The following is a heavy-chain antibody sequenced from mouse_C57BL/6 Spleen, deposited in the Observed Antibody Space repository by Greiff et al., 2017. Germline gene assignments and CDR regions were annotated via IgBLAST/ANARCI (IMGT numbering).Heavy chain of an antibody. D-gene: IGHD2-5*01. J-gene: IGHJ4*01. Sequence: QVQLQQPGAELVKPGASVKMSCKASGYTFTSYWITWVKQRPGQGLEWIGDIYPGSGSTNYNERFKSKATLTVDTSSSTAYMQLSSLTSEDSAVYYCARSRYSNYYAMDYWGQGTSVTVSS. CDR2: IYPGSGST. CDR3: ARSRYSNYYAMDY. V-gene: IGHV1-55*01. CDR1: GYTFTSYW.